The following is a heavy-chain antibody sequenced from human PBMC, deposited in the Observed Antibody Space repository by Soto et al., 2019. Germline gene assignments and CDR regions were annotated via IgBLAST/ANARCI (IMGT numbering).Heavy chain of an antibody. CDR3: ARVQCDCGRRGFLAS. D-gene: IGHD2-21*01. Sequence: SETLSLTCAVSGYSISSGYYWGWIRQPPGKGLEWIASIYHSGSTYNNPSLKSRLTISVDTSKNQFSLKLSSVTAADTAVYYCARVQCDCGRRGFLASWGRGPLDTGSS. CDR1: GYSISSGYY. CDR2: IYHSGST. J-gene: IGHJ5*02. V-gene: IGHV4-38-2*01.